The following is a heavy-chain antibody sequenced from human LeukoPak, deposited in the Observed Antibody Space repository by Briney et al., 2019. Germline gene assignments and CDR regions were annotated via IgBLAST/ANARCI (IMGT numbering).Heavy chain of an antibody. J-gene: IGHJ5*02. V-gene: IGHV1-18*01. Sequence: ASVKVSCKASGYIFTSYGISWVRQAPGLGLEWMGWSSTYNGNTNYAQKFQGRVTMTTDTSTSTAYMELRSLTSDDTAVYYCARVEGGGRRGYGFDPWGQGTLVTVSS. CDR3: ARVEGGGRRGYGFDP. CDR1: GYIFTSYG. CDR2: SSTYNGNT. D-gene: IGHD3-16*01.